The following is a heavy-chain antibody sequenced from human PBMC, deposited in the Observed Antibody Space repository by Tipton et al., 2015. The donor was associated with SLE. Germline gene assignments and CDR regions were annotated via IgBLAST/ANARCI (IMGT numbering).Heavy chain of an antibody. J-gene: IGHJ4*02. Sequence: TLSLTCTVSGASITSHYWSWIRQPPGKGLEWIGYIYYSGSTNYHPSLRGRGTLSVDTSKNQFSLKLNSVTAADTAVYYCARRDFWTGYFDYWGQGTLVTVSS. CDR1: GASITSHY. CDR3: ARRDFWTGYFDY. V-gene: IGHV4-59*11. D-gene: IGHD3/OR15-3a*01. CDR2: IYYSGST.